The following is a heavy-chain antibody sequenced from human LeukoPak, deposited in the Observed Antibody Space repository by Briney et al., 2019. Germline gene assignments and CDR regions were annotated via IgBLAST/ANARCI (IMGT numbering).Heavy chain of an antibody. V-gene: IGHV3-30-3*01. J-gene: IGHJ4*02. CDR1: GFIFSNYA. Sequence: GGSLRLSCAASGFIFSNYAMHWVRQAPGKGLEWVAVMSYDGSNKYYADSVKGRFTISRDNAKNSLYLQMNSLRAEDTAVYYCAGDPVSYSSSWYNWGQGTLVTVSS. CDR2: MSYDGSNK. D-gene: IGHD6-13*01. CDR3: AGDPVSYSSSWYN.